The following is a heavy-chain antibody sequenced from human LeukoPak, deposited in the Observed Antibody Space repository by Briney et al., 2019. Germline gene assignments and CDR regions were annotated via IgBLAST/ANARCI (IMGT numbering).Heavy chain of an antibody. Sequence: SETLSLTCTVSGGSISSYYWSWIRQPSGKGLEWIGYIYYSGSTNYNPSLKSRVTISVDTSKNQFSLKLSSVTAADTAVYYCARHVEYYDFWSGYYTGWYFDLWGRGTLVTVSS. V-gene: IGHV4-59*08. CDR1: GGSISSYY. CDR3: ARHVEYYDFWSGYYTGWYFDL. D-gene: IGHD3-3*01. CDR2: IYYSGST. J-gene: IGHJ2*01.